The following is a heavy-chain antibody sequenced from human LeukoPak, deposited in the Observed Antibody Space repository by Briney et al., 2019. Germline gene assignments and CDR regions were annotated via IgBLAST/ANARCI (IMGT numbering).Heavy chain of an antibody. J-gene: IGHJ4*02. CDR2: ISDSGGAI. Sequence: GGSLRLSCAASGFTFSTYALNWVRQAPGKGLEWVSAISDSGGAIYYADSVKGRFTMSRDNSKNSLFLHMNSLRAEDTAVYYCARIGSAAFTDYWGQGTLVTVS. CDR3: ARIGSAAFTDY. CDR1: GFTFSTYA. V-gene: IGHV3-23*01. D-gene: IGHD3-3*02.